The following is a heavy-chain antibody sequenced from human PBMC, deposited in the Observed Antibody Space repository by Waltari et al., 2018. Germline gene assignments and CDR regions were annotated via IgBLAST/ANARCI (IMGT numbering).Heavy chain of an antibody. CDR3: SGDRDGYNFDY. D-gene: IGHD5-12*01. CDR2: IYYSGST. V-gene: IGHV4-59*11. J-gene: IGHJ4*02. Sequence: QVQLQESGPGLVKPSETLSLTCTVSGGSISSHYWSWIRQPPGKGLEWIGYIYYSGSTNYHPSLKSRVTISVDTSKNQFSLKLSSVTAADTAVYYWSGDRDGYNFDYWGQGTLVTVSS. CDR1: GGSISSHY.